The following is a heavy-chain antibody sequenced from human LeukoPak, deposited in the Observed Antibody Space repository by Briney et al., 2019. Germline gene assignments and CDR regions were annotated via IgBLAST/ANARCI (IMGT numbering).Heavy chain of an antibody. V-gene: IGHV3-30-3*01. CDR3: ARDRNPDTVYFGY. J-gene: IGHJ4*02. CDR2: ISYDGSNK. CDR1: GFTFSSYA. D-gene: IGHD5-18*01. Sequence: GGSLRLSCAASGFTFSSYAMHWVRQAPGKGLEWVAVISYDGSNKYYADSVKGRFTISRDNSKNTLYLQVNSLRAEDTAVYYCARDRNPDTVYFGYWGQGTLVTVSS.